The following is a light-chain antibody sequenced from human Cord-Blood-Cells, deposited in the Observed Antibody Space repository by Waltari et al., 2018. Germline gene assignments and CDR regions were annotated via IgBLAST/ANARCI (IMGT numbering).Light chain of an antibody. Sequence: DIQMTQSPSTLSASVGDRVTITCRASQSISSWLAWYQQKPGKAPKLLIYKASSFESEVPSRFSGDGSGSAFTLTISSLQPDYFATYYCQQYNSYWTFGQGTKVEIK. J-gene: IGKJ1*01. CDR2: KAS. CDR1: QSISSW. CDR3: QQYNSYWT. V-gene: IGKV1-5*03.